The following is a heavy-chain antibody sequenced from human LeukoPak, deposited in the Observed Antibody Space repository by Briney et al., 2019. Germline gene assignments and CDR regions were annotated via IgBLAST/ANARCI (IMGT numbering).Heavy chain of an antibody. CDR3: ARFPHFEGFDC. CDR2: IAASGTT. Sequence: SETLSLTCSVSGGSIESYYWSWIRQPPGKGLEFIGYIAASGTTKHNPSLKSRVTLSMDTSKNQFSLKLRSVTAADTAVYFCARFPHFEGFDCWGQGTQVIVSS. D-gene: IGHD3-9*01. CDR1: GGSIESYY. V-gene: IGHV4-4*08. J-gene: IGHJ4*02.